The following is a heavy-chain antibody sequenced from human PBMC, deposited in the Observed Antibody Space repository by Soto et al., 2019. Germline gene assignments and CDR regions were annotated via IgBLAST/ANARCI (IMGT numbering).Heavy chain of an antibody. Sequence: ASVKVSCKASGYTFTGYYMHWVRQAPGQGLEWMGWINPNSGGTNYAQKFQGRVTMTRDTSISTAYMELSRLRSDDTAVYYCARGVGGTEGYCSGGSCLRGDFDIWGQGTMVTVSS. J-gene: IGHJ3*02. CDR1: GYTFTGYY. D-gene: IGHD2-15*01. CDR2: INPNSGGT. V-gene: IGHV1-2*02. CDR3: ARGVGGTEGYCSGGSCLRGDFDI.